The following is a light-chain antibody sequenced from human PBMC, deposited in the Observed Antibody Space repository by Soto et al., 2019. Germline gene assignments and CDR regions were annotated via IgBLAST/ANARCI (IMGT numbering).Light chain of an antibody. Sequence: QSALTQPPSASGSLGQSVTVSCTGATSDVGGYSYVSWYQHHPGQAPKLIIYEVNKRPSGVPTRFSGSQSGDTASLTVSGLQAADEADYYCSLYSSNGSLIFGPGTKVTVL. V-gene: IGLV2-8*01. CDR3: SLYSSNGSLI. CDR2: EVN. J-gene: IGLJ1*01. CDR1: TSDVGGYSY.